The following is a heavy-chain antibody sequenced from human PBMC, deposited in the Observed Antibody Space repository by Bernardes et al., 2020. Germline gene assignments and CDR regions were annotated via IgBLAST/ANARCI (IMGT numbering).Heavy chain of an antibody. CDR3: AKGRGFGVVIYLDY. CDR2: ISGGGGST. V-gene: IGHV3-23*01. J-gene: IGHJ4*02. Sequence: GGSLRLSCAASGFTFRGSAMRWVRQAPGKGLEWVSAISGGGGSTYYADSVKGRFTISRDNSKNTLYLQMNSLKAEDTAVYYCAKGRGFGVVIYLDYWGQGTLVTGSS. CDR1: GFTFRGSA. D-gene: IGHD3-3*01.